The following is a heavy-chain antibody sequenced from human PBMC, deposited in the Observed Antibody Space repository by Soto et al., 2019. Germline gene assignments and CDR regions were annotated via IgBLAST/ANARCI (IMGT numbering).Heavy chain of an antibody. J-gene: IGHJ4*02. CDR2: IYYSGST. V-gene: IGHV4-59*01. CDR1: GGSISSYY. Sequence: SETLSLTCTVSGGSISSYYWSWIRQPPGKGLEWIGYIYYSGSTTYNPSLKSRVTISLDTSKNQFSLKLSSATAADTAVYYCARGNGYSYGLFDYWGQGTLVTVSS. CDR3: ARGNGYSYGLFDY. D-gene: IGHD5-18*01.